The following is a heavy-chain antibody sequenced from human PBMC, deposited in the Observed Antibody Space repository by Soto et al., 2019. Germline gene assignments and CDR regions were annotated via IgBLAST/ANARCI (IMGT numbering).Heavy chain of an antibody. Sequence: PGGSLRLSCAVSGFTITTYWMIWVRQAPGKGLEWVASANPDGSEKHYVDSVKGRFAISRDNAKNSMYLQMNSLRAEDTAVYYCAKDNVEYSSGPNFDYWGQGTLVTVSS. CDR1: GFTITTYW. D-gene: IGHD6-19*01. CDR2: ANPDGSEK. J-gene: IGHJ4*02. CDR3: AKDNVEYSSGPNFDY. V-gene: IGHV3-7*05.